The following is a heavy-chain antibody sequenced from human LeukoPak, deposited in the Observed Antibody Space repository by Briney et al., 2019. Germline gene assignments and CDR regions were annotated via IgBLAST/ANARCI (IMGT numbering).Heavy chain of an antibody. D-gene: IGHD2-15*01. CDR1: GGSISSSSYY. Sequence: PSETLSLTCTVSGGSISSSSYYWGWIRQPPGKGLEWIGSIYYSGSTYYNPSLKSRVTISVDTSKNQFSLKLSSVTAADTAVYYCARLYVVVVAATLYNWFDPWGQGTPVTVSS. CDR2: IYYSGST. V-gene: IGHV4-39*01. CDR3: ARLYVVVVAATLYNWFDP. J-gene: IGHJ5*02.